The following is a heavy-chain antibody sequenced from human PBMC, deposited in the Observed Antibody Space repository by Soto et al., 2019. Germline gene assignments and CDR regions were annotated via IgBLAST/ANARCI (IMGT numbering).Heavy chain of an antibody. CDR3: ARRPPGSWFDPYYYYYGMDV. J-gene: IGHJ6*02. D-gene: IGHD6-13*01. CDR2: IYYSGST. CDR1: GGSISSYY. V-gene: IGHV4-59*08. Sequence: PSETLSLTCTVSGGSISSYYWSWIRQPPGKGLEWIGYIYYSGSTNYNPSLKSRVTISVDTSKNQFSLKLSSVTAADTAVYYCARRPPGSWFDPYYYYYGMDVWGQGTTVTVSS.